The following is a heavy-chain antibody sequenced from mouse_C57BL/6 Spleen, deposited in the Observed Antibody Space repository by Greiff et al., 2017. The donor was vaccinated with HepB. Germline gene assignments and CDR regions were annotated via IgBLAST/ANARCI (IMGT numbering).Heavy chain of an antibody. CDR1: GYTFTSYW. CDR2: IHPNSGST. V-gene: IGHV1-64*01. D-gene: IGHD4-1*01. J-gene: IGHJ4*01. Sequence: VKLQQPGAELVKPGASVKMSCKASGYTFTSYWMHWVKQRPGQGLEWIGMIHPNSGSTNYNEKFKSKATLTVDKSSSTAYMQLSSLTSEDSAVYYCARRRTGTEAMDYWGQGTSVTVSS. CDR3: ARRRTGTEAMDY.